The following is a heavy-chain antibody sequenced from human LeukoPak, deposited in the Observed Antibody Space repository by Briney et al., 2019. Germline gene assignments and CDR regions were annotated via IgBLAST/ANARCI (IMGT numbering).Heavy chain of an antibody. CDR2: INHSGST. J-gene: IGHJ6*03. CDR3: AKIGYCSSTSCYRRSDYYYYMDV. CDR1: GGSFSGYY. V-gene: IGHV4-34*01. Sequence: SETLSLTCAVYGGSFSGYYWSWIRRPPGKGLEWIGEINHSGSTNYNPSLKSRVTISVDTSKNQFSLKLSSVTAADTAVYYCAKIGYCSSTSCYRRSDYYYYMDVWGKGTTVTISS. D-gene: IGHD2-2*02.